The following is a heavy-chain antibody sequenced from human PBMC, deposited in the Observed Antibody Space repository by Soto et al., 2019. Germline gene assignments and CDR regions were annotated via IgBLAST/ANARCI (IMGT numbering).Heavy chain of an antibody. V-gene: IGHV3-11*01. CDR3: ARDAYCSSTSCYKRDSFYYYYGMDV. Sequence: GGSLRLSCAASGFTFSDYYMSWIRQAPGKGLEWVSYISSSGSTIYYADSVKGRFTISRDNAKNSLYLQMNSLRAEDTAVYYCARDAYCSSTSCYKRDSFYYYYGMDVWGQGTTVTVSS. D-gene: IGHD2-2*02. J-gene: IGHJ6*02. CDR1: GFTFSDYY. CDR2: ISSSGSTI.